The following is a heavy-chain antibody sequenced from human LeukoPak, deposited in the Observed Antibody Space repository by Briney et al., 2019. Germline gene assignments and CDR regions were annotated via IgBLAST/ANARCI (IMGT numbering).Heavy chain of an antibody. CDR2: IYYSGST. V-gene: IGHV4-39*01. J-gene: IGHJ4*02. CDR1: GGSISSSSYY. D-gene: IGHD2-2*01. Sequence: SETLFLTCTVSGGSISSSSYYWGWIRQPPGKGLDWIGSIYYSGSTYYNPSLKSRVTISVDTSKNQFSLKLSSVTAADTAVYYCARHSPARRSFDYWGQGTLVTVSS. CDR3: ARHSPARRSFDY.